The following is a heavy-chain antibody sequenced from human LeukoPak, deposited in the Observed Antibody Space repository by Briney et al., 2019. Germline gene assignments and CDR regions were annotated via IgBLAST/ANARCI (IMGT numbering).Heavy chain of an antibody. J-gene: IGHJ6*03. CDR3: ARNGSSSPNFYYYYYMDV. CDR2: IYHSGST. V-gene: IGHV4-38-2*02. Sequence: SETLSLTCTVSGYPISSGYYWGWIRQPPGKGLEWIGSIYHSGSTYYNPSLKSRVTISVDTSKNQFSLKLSSVTAADTAVYYCARNGSSSPNFYYYYYMDVWGKGTTVTVSS. D-gene: IGHD6-6*01. CDR1: GYPISSGYY.